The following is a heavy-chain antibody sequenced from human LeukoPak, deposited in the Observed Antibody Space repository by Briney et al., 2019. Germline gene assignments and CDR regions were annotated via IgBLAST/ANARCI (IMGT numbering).Heavy chain of an antibody. CDR2: ISSSGGSI. J-gene: IGHJ6*03. Sequence: GGSLRLSCAASGFTFTDYAMSWVRQAPGKGLEWVSCISSSGGSIYYADSVKGRFTISRDNAKNSLYLQMNSLRAEDSAVYYCAGVEKYPSWSGYYGNYYYYYMDVWGKGTTVTVSS. CDR3: AGVEKYPSWSGYYGNYYYYYMDV. CDR1: GFTFTDYA. V-gene: IGHV3-11*04. D-gene: IGHD3-3*01.